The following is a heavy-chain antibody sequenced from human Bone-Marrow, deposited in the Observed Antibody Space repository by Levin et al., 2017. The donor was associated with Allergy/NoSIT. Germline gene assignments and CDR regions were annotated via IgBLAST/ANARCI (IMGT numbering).Heavy chain of an antibody. J-gene: IGHJ3*02. D-gene: IGHD6-19*01. CDR2: ISWDGGST. V-gene: IGHV3-43D*04. Sequence: PGGSLRLSCAASGFTFDDYAMHWVRQAPGKGLEWVSLISWDGGSTYYADSVKGRFTISRDNSKNSLYLQMNSLRAEDTALYYCAKAYSSGWYRGFRAEIDAFDIWGQGTMVTVSS. CDR3: AKAYSSGWYRGFRAEIDAFDI. CDR1: GFTFDDYA.